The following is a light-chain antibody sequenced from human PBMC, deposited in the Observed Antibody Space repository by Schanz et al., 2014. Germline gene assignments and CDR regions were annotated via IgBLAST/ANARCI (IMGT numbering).Light chain of an antibody. V-gene: IGKV3-20*01. CDR1: QTIGIT. Sequence: DIVMTQSPATLSVSPGEGATLSCRASQTIGITLAWYQQKPGQAPRLLIYGASSRATGIPDRFSGSGSGTDFTLTISRLEPEDFAVYYCQQYSSASWTFGQGTKVEIK. J-gene: IGKJ1*01. CDR2: GAS. CDR3: QQYSSASWT.